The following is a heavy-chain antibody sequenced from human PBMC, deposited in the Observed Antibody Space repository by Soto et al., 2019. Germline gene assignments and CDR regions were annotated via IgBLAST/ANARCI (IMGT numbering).Heavy chain of an antibody. CDR2: IYYSGST. CDR1: GRSVIPYL. V-gene: IGHV4-59*02. D-gene: IGHD6-6*01. CDR3: ARDGEYSSSSVALDI. J-gene: IGHJ3*02. Sequence: SESLSLTGAVTGRSVIPYLVSPFPQPHAKGLEWIGYIYYSGSTNYNPSLKSRVTISVDTSKNQFSLKLSSVTAADTAVYYCARDGEYSSSSVALDIWGQGTMVTVSS.